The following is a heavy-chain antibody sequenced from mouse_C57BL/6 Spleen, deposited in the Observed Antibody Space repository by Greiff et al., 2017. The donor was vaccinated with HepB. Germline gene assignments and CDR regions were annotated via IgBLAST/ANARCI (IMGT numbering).Heavy chain of an antibody. CDR3: ARALYYYGSIHWYFDV. CDR1: GYSITSGYY. J-gene: IGHJ1*03. D-gene: IGHD1-1*01. V-gene: IGHV3-6*01. Sequence: ESGPGLVKPSQSLSLTCSVTGYSITSGYYWNWIRQFPGNKLEWMGYISYDGSNNYNPSLKNRISITRDTSKNQFFLKLNSVTTEDTATYYCARALYYYGSIHWYFDVWGTGTTVTVSS. CDR2: ISYDGSN.